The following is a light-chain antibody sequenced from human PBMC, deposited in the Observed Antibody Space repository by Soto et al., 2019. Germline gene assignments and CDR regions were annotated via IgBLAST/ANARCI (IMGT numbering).Light chain of an antibody. CDR1: SSDIGAYNY. CDR3: TSWTTSTTMI. CDR2: DVN. Sequence: QSALTQPASVSGSPGQSITISCTGTSSDIGAYNYVSWYQQHPGKAPKLMIYDVNIRPSGVSNRFSGSKSGNTASLTISVLQAEDEADYYCTSWTTSTTMIFGGGTKVT. V-gene: IGLV2-14*03. J-gene: IGLJ2*01.